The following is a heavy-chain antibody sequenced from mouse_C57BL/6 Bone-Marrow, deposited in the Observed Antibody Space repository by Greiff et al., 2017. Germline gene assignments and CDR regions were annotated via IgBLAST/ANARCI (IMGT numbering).Heavy chain of an antibody. Sequence: VQLKESGPELVKPGASVKISCKASGYSFTDYNMNWVKQSNGKSLEWIGVINPNYGTTSSNQKFKGKDTLTVDQSSSTAYMQLNRLTSEGSAVCYCASSARCAYWGQGTLVTVSA. CDR1: GYSFTDYN. J-gene: IGHJ3*01. V-gene: IGHV1-39*01. CDR3: ASSARCAY. CDR2: INPNYGTT.